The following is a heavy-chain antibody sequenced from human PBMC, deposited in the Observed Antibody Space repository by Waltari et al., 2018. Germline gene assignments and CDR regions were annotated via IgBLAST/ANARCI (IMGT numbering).Heavy chain of an antibody. D-gene: IGHD5-18*01. J-gene: IGHJ4*02. V-gene: IGHV3-15*07. CDR1: GFTFSNAW. Sequence: EVQLVESGGGLVKPGGSLRLSCAASGFTFSNAWMTWVRKAPGKGLEWVCRIKSKTDGGTTDYAAPVKGRFTISRDDSKNTLYLQMNSLKTEDTAVYYCTTDWAMGDYWGQGTLVTVSS. CDR2: IKSKTDGGTT. CDR3: TTDWAMGDY.